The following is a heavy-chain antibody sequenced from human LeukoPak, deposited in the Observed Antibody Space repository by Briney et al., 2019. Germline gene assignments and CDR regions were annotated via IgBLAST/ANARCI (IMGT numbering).Heavy chain of an antibody. CDR1: GFTFSSYA. D-gene: IGHD6-13*01. V-gene: IGHV3-30*04. J-gene: IGHJ4*02. Sequence: PGGSLRLSCAASGFTFSSYAMHWVRQAPGKGLEWVAVISYDGSNKYYADSVKGRFTISRDNSKNTLYLQMNSLRAEDTAVYYCARGFGIAAAGTNPGGDYWGQGTLVTVSS. CDR2: ISYDGSNK. CDR3: ARGFGIAAAGTNPGGDY.